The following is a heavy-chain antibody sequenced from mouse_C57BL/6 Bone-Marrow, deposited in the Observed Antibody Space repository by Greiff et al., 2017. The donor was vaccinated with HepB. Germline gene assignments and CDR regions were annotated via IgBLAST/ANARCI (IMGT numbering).Heavy chain of an antibody. D-gene: IGHD2-14*01. V-gene: IGHV1-69*01. CDR1: GYTFTSYW. CDR2: IDPSDSYT. J-gene: IGHJ3*01. Sequence: QVQLQQPGAELVMPGASVKLSCKASGYTFTSYWMHWVKQRPGQGLEWIGEIDPSDSYTNYNQKFKGKSTLTVDKSSSTAYMQLSSLTSEDSAIYDCAYAFAYGGRGTLVTVSA. CDR3: AYAFAY.